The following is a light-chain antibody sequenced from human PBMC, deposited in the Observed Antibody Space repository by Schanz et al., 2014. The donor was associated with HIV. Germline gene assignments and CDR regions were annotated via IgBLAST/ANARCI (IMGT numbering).Light chain of an antibody. CDR3: GSFITSSTWV. CDR1: SSDVGGYDY. CDR2: DVT. J-gene: IGLJ3*02. Sequence: QSALTQPASVSGSPGQSITISCTGDSSDVGGYDYVSWYQQHPGKAPKLIIYDVTDRPSGVSFRFSGSKSGNTASLTISGLQSEDEAFYYCGSFITSSTWVFGGGTKLTVL. V-gene: IGLV2-14*03.